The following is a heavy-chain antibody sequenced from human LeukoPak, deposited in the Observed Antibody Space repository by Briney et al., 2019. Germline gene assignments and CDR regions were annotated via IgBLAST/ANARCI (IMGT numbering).Heavy chain of an antibody. CDR2: IYHSGST. V-gene: IGHV4-4*02. CDR1: GGSISSSNW. J-gene: IGHJ6*03. Sequence: SGTLSLTCAVSGGSISSSNWWSWVRQPPGKGLEWIGEIYHSGSTNYNPSLKSRVTTSVDKSKNQFSLKLSSVTAADTAVYYCAREVPQGDDFWSGYYKGRAYYYYYMDVWGKGTTVTVSS. D-gene: IGHD3-3*01. CDR3: AREVPQGDDFWSGYYKGRAYYYYYMDV.